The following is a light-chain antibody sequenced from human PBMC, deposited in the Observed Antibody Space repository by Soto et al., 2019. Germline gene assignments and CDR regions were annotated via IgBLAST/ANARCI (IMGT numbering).Light chain of an antibody. CDR2: DVD. CDR3: SSYSGSSTLVV. CDR1: SSDVGGYNF. V-gene: IGLV2-14*03. Sequence: QSALTQPASMSGSPGQSIAISCTGTSSDVGGYNFVSWYQQHPGKAPKLMIYDVDIRPSGVSDRFSGSKSGNTASLTISGLQAEDEADYYCSSYSGSSTLVVFGGGTKVTVL. J-gene: IGLJ2*01.